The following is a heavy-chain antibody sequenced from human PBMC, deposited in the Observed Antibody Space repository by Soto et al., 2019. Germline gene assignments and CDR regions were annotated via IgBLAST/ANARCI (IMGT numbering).Heavy chain of an antibody. D-gene: IGHD6-25*01. CDR2: IWNDGSNK. CDR1: GFTFSSYG. V-gene: IGHV3-33*01. Sequence: GGSLRLSCAASGFTFSSYGMHWVRQAPDKGLERVEVIWNDGSNKYYAESVKGRFTISRDNSKNTLNLQMNSLRAEDTAVFYCARGVAAPPRYYYYGMDVWGQGTTVTVSS. J-gene: IGHJ6*02. CDR3: ARGVAAPPRYYYYGMDV.